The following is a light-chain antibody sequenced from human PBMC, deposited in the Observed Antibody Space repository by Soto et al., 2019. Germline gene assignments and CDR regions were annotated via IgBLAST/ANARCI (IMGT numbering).Light chain of an antibody. J-gene: IGLJ1*01. CDR1: SSDVGSYNL. Sequence: QSALTQRASVSGSPGQSINISCTGTSSDVGSYNLVSWYQQHPGKAPKLMIYEGSKRPSGVSNRFSGSKSGNTASLTISGLQAEDEADYYCCSYAGSSTLYVFGTGTKVTVL. CDR3: CSYAGSSTLYV. CDR2: EGS. V-gene: IGLV2-23*01.